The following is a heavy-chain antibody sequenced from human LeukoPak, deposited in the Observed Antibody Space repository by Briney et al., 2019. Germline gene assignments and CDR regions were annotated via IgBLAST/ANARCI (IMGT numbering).Heavy chain of an antibody. J-gene: IGHJ4*02. CDR2: ISSSGRTI. CDR1: GFTFSSYE. V-gene: IGHV3-48*03. Sequence: GGSLRLSCAASGFTFSSYEMNWVRQAPGKGLEWVSCISSSGRTIFYADSVKGRFTVSRDNAKNSLYLQMNSLRAEDTAVYYCVRRYCSSTSCTLDSWGQGTLVTVSS. CDR3: VRRYCSSTSCTLDS. D-gene: IGHD2-2*01.